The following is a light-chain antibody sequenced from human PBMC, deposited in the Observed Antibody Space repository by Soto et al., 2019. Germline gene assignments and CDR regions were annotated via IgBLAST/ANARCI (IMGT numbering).Light chain of an antibody. Sequence: EIVLTQSPATLSLSPGERGTLSCRASQSVSSLLAWYQQKSGQPPRLLVSDASKRATGVPARFSGSGSGTDFTLIISSLEPEDFAIYYCQQRSNWPLTFGAGTKVEIK. CDR1: QSVSSL. J-gene: IGKJ4*01. CDR2: DAS. CDR3: QQRSNWPLT. V-gene: IGKV3-11*01.